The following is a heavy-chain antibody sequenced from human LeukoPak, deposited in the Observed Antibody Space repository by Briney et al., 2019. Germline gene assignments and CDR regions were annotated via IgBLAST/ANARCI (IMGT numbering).Heavy chain of an antibody. V-gene: IGHV4-39*01. J-gene: IGHJ4*02. CDR1: GDSISSHSYF. CDR2: IYYSGGT. CDR3: AGGYCTGDNCPEDY. Sequence: PSETLSLTCTVSGDSISSHSYFWGWIRQPPGKGLEWIGSIYYSGGTYYGPSLKSRVTISVDASKNQFSLTLSSVTAADTAVYYCAGGYCTGDNCPEDYWGQGTLVTVSS. D-gene: IGHD2-8*02.